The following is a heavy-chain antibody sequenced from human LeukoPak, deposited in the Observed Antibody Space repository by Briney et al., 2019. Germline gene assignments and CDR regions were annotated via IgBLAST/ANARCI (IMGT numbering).Heavy chain of an antibody. CDR3: ARKENVYYYFDY. Sequence: PSETLSLTCAVSGYSITSSSWWGWIRQPPGKGLEWIGYIYHSGTTYYNPSLQSRVTMSVDTSKNQFSLKLSSVTAVDTAVYYCARKENVYYYFDYWGQGTLVSVSS. D-gene: IGHD3-10*01. CDR1: GYSITSSSW. V-gene: IGHV4-28*01. J-gene: IGHJ4*02. CDR2: IYHSGTT.